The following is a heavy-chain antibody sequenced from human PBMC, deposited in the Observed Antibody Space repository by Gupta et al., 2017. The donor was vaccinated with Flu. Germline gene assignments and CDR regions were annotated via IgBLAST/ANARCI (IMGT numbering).Heavy chain of an antibody. V-gene: IGHV4-34*01. Sequence: EWIGEINHSGSTNYNPSLKSRVTISVDTSKNQFSLKLSSVTAADTAVYYCARGPADSITIFGVVPNNYYMDVWGKGTTVTVSS. CDR3: ARGPADSITIFGVVPNNYYMDV. CDR2: INHSGST. J-gene: IGHJ6*03. D-gene: IGHD3-3*01.